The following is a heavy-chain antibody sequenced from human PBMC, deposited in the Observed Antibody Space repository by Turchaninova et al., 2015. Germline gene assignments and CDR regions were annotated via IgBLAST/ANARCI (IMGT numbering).Heavy chain of an antibody. CDR3: ARRRDPSVRGYCASSDCLDYSDY. Sequence: VPSVQSVYVASKPGDFLRLPRLVPGIPFAGSVVGWGRQRPGEVLEWMGICYGVDFAARNSPSFQGQGTISADKAISTAFLQWASLKASDSAMYFCARRRDPSVRGYCASSDCLDYSDYWGQGTLVTVSS. J-gene: IGHJ4*02. V-gene: IGHV5-51*01. CDR1: GIPFAGSV. D-gene: IGHD2-15*01. CDR2: CYGVDFAA.